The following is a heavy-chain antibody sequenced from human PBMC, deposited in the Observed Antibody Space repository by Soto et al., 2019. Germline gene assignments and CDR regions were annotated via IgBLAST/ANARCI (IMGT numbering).Heavy chain of an antibody. CDR3: AKGVNYGDYGFGVFDY. D-gene: IGHD4-17*01. V-gene: IGHV3-23*01. CDR1: GFTFSSYA. CDR2: ISGSGGST. J-gene: IGHJ4*02. Sequence: GGSLRLSCAASGFTFSSYAMSWVRQAPGKGLEWVSAISGSGGSTYYADSVKGRFTISRDNSKNTLYLQMNSLRAEDTAVYYCAKGVNYGDYGFGVFDYWGQGTLVTVSS.